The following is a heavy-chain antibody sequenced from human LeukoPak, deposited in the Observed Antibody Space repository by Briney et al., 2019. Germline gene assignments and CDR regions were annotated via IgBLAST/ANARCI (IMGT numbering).Heavy chain of an antibody. V-gene: IGHV1-69*06. Sequence: ASVKVSCKASGGTFSSYAISWVRQAPGQGLEWMGGIIPIFGTANYAQKFQGRVTITADKSTSTAYMELSSLRSEDTAVYYCARVSVGGSSGWIDYWGQGTLVTVSS. CDR1: GGTFSSYA. CDR2: IIPIFGTA. D-gene: IGHD6-19*01. J-gene: IGHJ4*02. CDR3: ARVSVGGSSGWIDY.